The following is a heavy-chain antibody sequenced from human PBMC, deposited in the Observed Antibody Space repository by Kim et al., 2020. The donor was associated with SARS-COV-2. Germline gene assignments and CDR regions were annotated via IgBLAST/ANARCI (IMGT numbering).Heavy chain of an antibody. Sequence: SETLSLTCTVSGGSISSGGYYWSWIRQHPGKGLEWIGYIYYSGSTYYNPSLKSRVTISVDTSKNQFSLKLSSVTAADTAVYYCAGVYQKYSGYDFGWFDPWGQGTLVTVSS. CDR3: AGVYQKYSGYDFGWFDP. V-gene: IGHV4-31*03. CDR2: IYYSGST. D-gene: IGHD5-12*01. J-gene: IGHJ5*02. CDR1: GGSISSGGYY.